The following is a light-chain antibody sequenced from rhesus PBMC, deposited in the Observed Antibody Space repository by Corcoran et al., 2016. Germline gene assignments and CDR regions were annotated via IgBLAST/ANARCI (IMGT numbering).Light chain of an antibody. CDR1: QSVSSS. CDR2: GAS. CDR3: QQYSNWWT. V-gene: IGKV3-42*03. J-gene: IGKJ1*01. Sequence: EIVLTQSPATLSLSPGERATLSCRASQSVSSSLAWYQQKPGQVPRLLIYGASSRATGIPDRFSGRGSGNDFTLTISSLEPEDFAVYYCQQYSNWWTFGQGTKVEIK.